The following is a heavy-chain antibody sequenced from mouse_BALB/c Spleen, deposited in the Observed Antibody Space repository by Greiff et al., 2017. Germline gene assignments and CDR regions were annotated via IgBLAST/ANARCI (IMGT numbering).Heavy chain of an antibody. CDR1: GYTFTDYN. J-gene: IGHJ3*01. CDR2: IYPYNGGT. Sequence: AQLQQSGPELVKPGASVKISCKASGYTFTDYNMHWVKQSPGKSLEWIGYIYPYNGGTGYNQKFTSKATLTVDNSSSTAYMELRSLTSEDSAVYYCARDYYGSSYFAYWGQGTLVTVSA. V-gene: IGHV1S29*02. D-gene: IGHD1-1*01. CDR3: ARDYYGSSYFAY.